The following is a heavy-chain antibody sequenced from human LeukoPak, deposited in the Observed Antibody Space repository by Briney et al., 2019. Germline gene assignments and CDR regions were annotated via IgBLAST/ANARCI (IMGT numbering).Heavy chain of an antibody. CDR2: IYHSGST. V-gene: IGHV4-38-2*02. Sequence: SETLSLTCTVSGYSISSGYYWGWIRQPPGKGLEWIGSIYHSGSTYYNPSLKSRVTISVDTSKNQFSLKLSSVTAADTAVYYCARALLSRAFDIWGQGTMVTVSS. CDR3: ARALLSRAFDI. CDR1: GYSISSGYY. J-gene: IGHJ3*02. D-gene: IGHD2-15*01.